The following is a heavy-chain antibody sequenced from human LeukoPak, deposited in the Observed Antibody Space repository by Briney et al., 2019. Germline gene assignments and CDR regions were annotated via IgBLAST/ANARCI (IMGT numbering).Heavy chain of an antibody. CDR3: ARGHGSGSYEEEVNWFDP. Sequence: SETLSLTCTVSGGSISSYYWSWIRQPPGKGLEWIGYIYYSGSTNYNPSLKSRVTISVDTSKNQFSLKLSSVTAADTAVDSWARGHGSGSYEEEVNWFDPWGQGTLVTVSS. CDR1: GGSISSYY. D-gene: IGHD3-10*01. V-gene: IGHV4-59*01. J-gene: IGHJ5*02. CDR2: IYYSGST.